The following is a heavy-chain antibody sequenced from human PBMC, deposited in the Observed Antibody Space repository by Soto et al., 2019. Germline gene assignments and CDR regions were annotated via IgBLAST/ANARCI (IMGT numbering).Heavy chain of an antibody. V-gene: IGHV4-34*01. CDR1: GGSSSDYY. Sequence: QVQLQQWGAGLLKPSETLSLTCAVYGGSSSDYYWSWIRQPPGKGLEWSGEINHRGSTNYNPSLKSRVTISVDTSKNQFSLKLNSVTAADTAVYYCARGLSVSNTFYYYYAMYVWGQGTTVTVSS. J-gene: IGHJ6*02. CDR2: INHRGST. CDR3: ARGLSVSNTFYYYYAMYV. D-gene: IGHD2-8*01.